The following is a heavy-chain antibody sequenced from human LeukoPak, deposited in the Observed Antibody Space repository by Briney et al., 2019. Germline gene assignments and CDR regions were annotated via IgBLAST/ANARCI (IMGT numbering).Heavy chain of an antibody. J-gene: IGHJ4*02. CDR2: IWFDGSNT. Sequence: GRSLRLSCAASGFTFSSCAMHWVRQAPGRGLEWVAVIWFDGSNTYYADSVKGRFTISRDNSQNTLYLQMNGLRAEDTAVYYCAGDRYGSGGWVDYWGQGTLVTVSS. V-gene: IGHV3-33*01. D-gene: IGHD3-10*01. CDR1: GFTFSSCA. CDR3: AGDRYGSGGWVDY.